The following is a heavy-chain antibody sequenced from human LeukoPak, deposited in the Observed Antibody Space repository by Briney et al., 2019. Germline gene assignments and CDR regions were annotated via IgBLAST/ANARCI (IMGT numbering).Heavy chain of an antibody. D-gene: IGHD1-26*01. J-gene: IGHJ4*02. Sequence: ASVTVSCKASGYAFTSYDINWVRQATGQGLEWMGWMNPNSGNTGYAQKFQGRVTMTRNTSISTAYMELSSLRSEDTAVYYCARSHGVGATFDYWGQGTLVTVSS. CDR1: GYAFTSYD. CDR2: MNPNSGNT. CDR3: ARSHGVGATFDY. V-gene: IGHV1-8*01.